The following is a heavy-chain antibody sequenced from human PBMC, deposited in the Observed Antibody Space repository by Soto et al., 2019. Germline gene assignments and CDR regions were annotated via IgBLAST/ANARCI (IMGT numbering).Heavy chain of an antibody. V-gene: IGHV4-59*01. CDR3: ARVDHVAGYYFDY. J-gene: IGHJ4*02. Sequence: QVQLQESGPGLVKPSETLSLTCTVSGGSITSYYWSWIRQPPGKGLEWIGYIYHSGSTNYNPSLRSRVTISVDPSKNQFSLKLRSVTAADTAVYYCARVDHVAGYYFDYWGQGTLVTVSS. CDR2: IYHSGST. CDR1: GGSITSYY. D-gene: IGHD2-15*01.